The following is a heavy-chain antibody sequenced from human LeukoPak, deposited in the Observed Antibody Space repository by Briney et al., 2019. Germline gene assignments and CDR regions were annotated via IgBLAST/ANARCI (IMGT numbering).Heavy chain of an antibody. CDR3: ARGSPAWSGWFDP. Sequence: PGGSLRLSCAASGFTFSGYSMNWVRQAPGKGLEWVSSISSSSSYIYYADSVKGRFTISRDNAKNSLYLQMNSLRAEDTAVYYCARGSPAWSGWFDPWGQGTLVTVSS. J-gene: IGHJ5*02. CDR1: GFTFSGYS. CDR2: ISSSSSYI. D-gene: IGHD3-10*01. V-gene: IGHV3-21*01.